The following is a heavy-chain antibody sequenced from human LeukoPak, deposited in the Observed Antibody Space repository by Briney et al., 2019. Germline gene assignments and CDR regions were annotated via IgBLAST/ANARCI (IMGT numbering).Heavy chain of an antibody. CDR2: IVVGSGNT. D-gene: IGHD5-12*01. CDR1: GFTFTSSA. V-gene: IGHV1-58*02. Sequence: SVKVSCKASGFTFTSSAMQWVRQARGQRLEWIGWIVVGSGNTNYAQKFQEGVTITRDMSTSTAYMELSSLRSEDTAVYYCARAVGDSGYGRYFDYWGQGTLVTVSS. CDR3: ARAVGDSGYGRYFDY. J-gene: IGHJ4*02.